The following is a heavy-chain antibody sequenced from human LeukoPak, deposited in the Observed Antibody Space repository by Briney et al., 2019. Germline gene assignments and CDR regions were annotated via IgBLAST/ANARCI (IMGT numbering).Heavy chain of an antibody. CDR2: INWNGGST. D-gene: IGHD6-13*01. CDR1: GFTFDDYG. Sequence: TGGSLRLSCAASGFTFDDYGMSWVRQAPGKGLEWVSGINWNGGSTGYADSVKGRFTISRDNVKNSLYLQMNSLRAEDTALYYCARGTLKAAATDFDYWGQGTLVTVSS. CDR3: ARGTLKAAATDFDY. V-gene: IGHV3-20*04. J-gene: IGHJ4*02.